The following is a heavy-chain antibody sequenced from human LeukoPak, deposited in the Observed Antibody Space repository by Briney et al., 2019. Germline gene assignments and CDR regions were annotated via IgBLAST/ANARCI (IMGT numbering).Heavy chain of an antibody. V-gene: IGHV3-66*01. CDR1: GFTVSSNY. D-gene: IGHD3-22*01. CDR2: IYSGGNT. CDR3: AREMDYYDSSGYYLFDY. Sequence: GGSLRLSCAASGFTVSSNYMNWVRRAPGKGLEWVSVIYSGGNTYHADSVKGRFTISRDSSKNTVYLQMNSLRAEDTAVYYCAREMDYYDSSGYYLFDYWGQGTLVTVSS. J-gene: IGHJ4*02.